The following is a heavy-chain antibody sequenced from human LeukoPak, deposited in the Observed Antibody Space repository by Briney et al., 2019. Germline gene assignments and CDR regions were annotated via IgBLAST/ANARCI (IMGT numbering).Heavy chain of an antibody. CDR1: GGSISSYY. V-gene: IGHV4-59*01. D-gene: IGHD3-22*01. CDR2: TYYSGST. CDR3: ARANPLVVVVRSYYYMDV. J-gene: IGHJ6*03. Sequence: SETLSLTCTVSGGSISSYYWSWIRQPPGKGLEWIGYTYYSGSTNYNPSLKSRVTISVDTSKNQFSLKLSSVTAADTAVYYCARANPLVVVVRSYYYMDVWGKGTTVTVSS.